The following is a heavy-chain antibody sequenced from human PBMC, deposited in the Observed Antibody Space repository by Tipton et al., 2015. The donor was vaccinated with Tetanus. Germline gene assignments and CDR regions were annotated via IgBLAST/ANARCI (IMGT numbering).Heavy chain of an antibody. J-gene: IGHJ5*01. CDR1: GFSVSNNY. CDR2: IYNGVDAHGRET. Sequence: SLRLSCVASGFSVSNNYMSWVRQAPGKGLEWVSVIYNGVDAHGRETYDADSVRGRFTISRDNSQNTVYLQMKSLRAEDTAVYYCARSSGFESSGYHIPPDSWGRGTLVTVSS. CDR3: ARSSGFESSGYHIPPDS. D-gene: IGHD3-22*01. V-gene: IGHV3-53*01.